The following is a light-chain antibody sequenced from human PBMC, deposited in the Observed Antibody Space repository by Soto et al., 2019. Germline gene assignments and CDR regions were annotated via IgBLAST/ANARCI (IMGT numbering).Light chain of an antibody. V-gene: IGKV4-1*01. CDR2: WAS. Sequence: DTVMAQSPYALALAVRGRSTIDCKSSYNVFFDSNNQNYLALYQQKPGQAPKVLLLWASARQSGVPDRFSGSGSGTDFTFTLTSLQAEDAAVYYCPQYYYFPLTFGGGTKVDIK. CDR3: PQYYYFPLT. CDR1: YNVFFDSNNQNY. J-gene: IGKJ4*01.